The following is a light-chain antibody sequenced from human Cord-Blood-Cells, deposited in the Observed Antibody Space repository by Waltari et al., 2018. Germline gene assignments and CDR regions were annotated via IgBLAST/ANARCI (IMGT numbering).Light chain of an antibody. CDR1: QSVVYSSNNKNY. CDR3: QQYYSAPQT. CDR2: GAS. Sequence: DIVMTQSPDSLAVSLGERATINCKSSQSVVYSSNNKNYLAGYQHKPGQPPKLLIYGASTRESGVPDRFSGSGSGTDFTLTISSLQAEDVAVYYCQQYYSAPQTFGQGTKVEIK. V-gene: IGKV4-1*01. J-gene: IGKJ1*01.